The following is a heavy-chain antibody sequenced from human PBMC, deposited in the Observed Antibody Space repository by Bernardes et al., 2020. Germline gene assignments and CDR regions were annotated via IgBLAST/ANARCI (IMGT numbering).Heavy chain of an antibody. CDR3: ARGLARGIDY. CDR1: GGSFSGYY. CDR2: INHSGST. Sequence: SEPLSLTCAVYGGSFSGYYWSWIRQPPGKGLEWIGEINHSGSTNYNPSLKSRVTISVDTSKNQFSLKLSSVTAADTAVYYCARGLARGIDYWGQGTLVTVSS. J-gene: IGHJ4*02. V-gene: IGHV4-34*01.